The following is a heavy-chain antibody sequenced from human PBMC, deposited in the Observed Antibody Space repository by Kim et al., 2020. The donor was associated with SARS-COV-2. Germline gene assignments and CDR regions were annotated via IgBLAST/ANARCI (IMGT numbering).Heavy chain of an antibody. V-gene: IGHV4-34*01. CDR1: GGSLSDYY. CDR3: ARAPGYCRGATCYAPAFDI. D-gene: IGHD2-2*03. J-gene: IGHJ3*02. Sequence: SETLSLTCAIYGGSLSDYYWSWIRQPPGKGLEWIGEISHSGSTSYNPSLESRVTISLATSKNQFSLKLSSVTTADTVVYFCARAPGYCRGATCYAPAFDIWGQGTMVTVSS. CDR2: ISHSGST.